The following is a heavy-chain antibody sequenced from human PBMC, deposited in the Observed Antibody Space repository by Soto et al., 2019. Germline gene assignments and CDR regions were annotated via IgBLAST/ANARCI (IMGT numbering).Heavy chain of an antibody. J-gene: IGHJ4*02. V-gene: IGHV1-69*01. D-gene: IGHD4-4*01. CDR1: GGSFSDSA. CDR2: IIPMFAAT. CDR3: ARGGIVAVPAALSSYDDYTHYRFDS. Sequence: QVQLAQSGAEVRSPGSSVKVSCRASGGSFSDSAFSWLRQAPGQGLEWVGGIIPMFAATKYAQRFQGRVTITADASTRTDYLAPSSLISDDSAVYFCARGGIVAVPAALSSYDDYTHYRFDSWGQGTLVSVS.